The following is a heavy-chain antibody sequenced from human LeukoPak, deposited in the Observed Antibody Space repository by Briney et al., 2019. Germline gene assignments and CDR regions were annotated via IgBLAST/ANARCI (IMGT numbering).Heavy chain of an antibody. J-gene: IGHJ5*02. CDR2: IYHSGST. CDR3: ARDLRSGYDLSWFDP. D-gene: IGHD5-12*01. Sequence: KPSETLSLTCTVSGGSISSYYWSWIRQPAGKGLEWIGRIYHSGSTNYNPPLKSRVTMSVDTSKNQFSLKLSSVTAADTAVYYCARDLRSGYDLSWFDPWGQGTLVTVSS. CDR1: GGSISSYY. V-gene: IGHV4-4*07.